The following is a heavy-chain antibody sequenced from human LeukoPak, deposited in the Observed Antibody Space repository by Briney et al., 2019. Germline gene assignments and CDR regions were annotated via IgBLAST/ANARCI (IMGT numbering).Heavy chain of an antibody. CDR1: GFTFSSYA. V-gene: IGHV3-30-3*01. CDR2: ISYDGSNK. Sequence: PGGSLRLSCAASGFTFSSYAMHWVRQAPGKGLEWVAVISYDGSNKYYADSVKGRFTISRDNSKNTLYLQMNSLRAEDTAVYYCARNAATTVTSSYDYWGQGTLVTVSS. CDR3: ARNAATTVTSSYDY. D-gene: IGHD4-17*01. J-gene: IGHJ4*02.